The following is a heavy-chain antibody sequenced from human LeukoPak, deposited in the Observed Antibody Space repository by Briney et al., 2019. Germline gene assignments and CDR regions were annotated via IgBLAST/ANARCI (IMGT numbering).Heavy chain of an antibody. CDR2: IKQDGSEK. Sequence: GGSLRLSCAASGFTFNSYWMSWVRQAPGKGLEWVANIKQDGSEKYYVDSVKGRVTISRDNAKNSLYLQMNSLRAEDTALYYCAAFCGGDCNRYDAFDIWGQGTMVTVSS. CDR1: GFTFNSYW. CDR3: AAFCGGDCNRYDAFDI. V-gene: IGHV3-7*03. J-gene: IGHJ3*02. D-gene: IGHD2-21*02.